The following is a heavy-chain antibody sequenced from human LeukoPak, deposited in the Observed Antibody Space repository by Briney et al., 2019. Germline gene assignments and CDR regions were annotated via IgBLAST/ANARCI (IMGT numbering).Heavy chain of an antibody. D-gene: IGHD1-1*01. Sequence: SETLSLTCTVSGGSMSSYYWSWIRQPAGKGLEWIGRIYTSGCTNFNPSLKSRVTMSVDTSKNQLSLKLSSVTAADAAVYYCARERPTYWSEGPFDIWGQGTMVTVSS. V-gene: IGHV4-4*07. CDR2: IYTSGCT. CDR3: ARERPTYWSEGPFDI. CDR1: GGSMSSYY. J-gene: IGHJ3*02.